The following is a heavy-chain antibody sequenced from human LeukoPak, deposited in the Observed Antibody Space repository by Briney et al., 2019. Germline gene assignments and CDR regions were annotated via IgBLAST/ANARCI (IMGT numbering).Heavy chain of an antibody. CDR1: GYTLTELS. V-gene: IGHV1-24*01. CDR3: ATDAPQCTNDVCYTPHWLDP. J-gene: IGHJ5*02. CDR2: FDPEDGET. Sequence: RASVKVSCKVSGYTLTELSMHLMRQAPGKGLEWMGGFDPEDGETIYAQKFQGRVTMTEDTSTDTAYMELSSLRSEDTAVYYCATDAPQCTNDVCYTPHWLDPWGQGTLVTVSS. D-gene: IGHD2-8*01.